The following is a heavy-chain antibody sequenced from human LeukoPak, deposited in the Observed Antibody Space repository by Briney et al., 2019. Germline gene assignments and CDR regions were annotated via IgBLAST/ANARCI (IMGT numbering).Heavy chain of an antibody. V-gene: IGHV1-24*01. J-gene: IGHJ5*02. Sequence: ASVKVSCKVSGYTLTELSMHGVRQAPGKGLEWMGGFDPEDGETIYAQKFQGRVTMTEDTSTDTAYMELSSLRSEDTAVYYCATVMPGRPDWFDPWGQGTLVTVSS. D-gene: IGHD2-2*01. CDR1: GYTLTELS. CDR3: ATVMPGRPDWFDP. CDR2: FDPEDGET.